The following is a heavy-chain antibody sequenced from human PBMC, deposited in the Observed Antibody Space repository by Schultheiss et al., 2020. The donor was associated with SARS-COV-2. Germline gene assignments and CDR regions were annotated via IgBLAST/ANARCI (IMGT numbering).Heavy chain of an antibody. CDR2: IKCDGSEK. V-gene: IGHV3-52*01. CDR3: ARDPSDFGYYGMDV. D-gene: IGHD2/OR15-2a*01. J-gene: IGHJ6*02. CDR1: GFTFSNSW. Sequence: GGSLRLSCAASGFTFSNSWMHWVCQAPEKGLEWVADIKCDGSEKYYVDSVKGRLTISRDNAKNSLYLQVNSLRAEDTAVYYCARDPSDFGYYGMDVWGQGTTVTVSS.